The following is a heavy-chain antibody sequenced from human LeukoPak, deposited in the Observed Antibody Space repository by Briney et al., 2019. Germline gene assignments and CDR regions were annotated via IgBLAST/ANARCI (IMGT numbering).Heavy chain of an antibody. D-gene: IGHD3-22*01. J-gene: IGHJ4*02. CDR2: INPSGGST. CDR1: GYTFTSYY. V-gene: IGHV1-46*01. Sequence: ASVEVSCKASGYTFTSYYMHWVRQAPGQGLERMGIINPSGGSTSYAQKFQGRVTMTRDTSTSTVYMELSSLRSEDTAVYYCAAINYYDSSGYVRDYFDYWGQGTLVTVSS. CDR3: AAINYYDSSGYVRDYFDY.